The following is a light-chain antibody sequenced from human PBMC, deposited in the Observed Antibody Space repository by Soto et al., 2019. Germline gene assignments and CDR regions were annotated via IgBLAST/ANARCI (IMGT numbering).Light chain of an antibody. CDR1: RTVSTRY. J-gene: IGKJ5*01. CDR3: QQFGTSPPIT. Sequence: EIVLTQSPGTLSLSPGERATLSCRAIRTVSTRYLAWYQQKPGQAPRLLISGTSTRATGIPDRISGSGSGTDFTLTISRLEPEDFAVYFCQQFGTSPPITFGQGTRLEIK. V-gene: IGKV3-20*01. CDR2: GTS.